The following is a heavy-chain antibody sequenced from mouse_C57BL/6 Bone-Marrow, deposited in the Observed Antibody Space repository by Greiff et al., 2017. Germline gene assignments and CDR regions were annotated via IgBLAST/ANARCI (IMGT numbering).Heavy chain of an antibody. V-gene: IGHV5-16*01. CDR3: ARHYRYAMDY. Sequence: EVKLMESEGGLVQPGSSMKLSCTASGFTFSDYYMAWVRQVPEKGLEWVANINYDGSSTYYLDSLKSRFIISRDNAKNILYLQMSSLKSEDTATYYCARHYRYAMDYWGQGTSVTVSS. CDR2: INYDGSST. D-gene: IGHD5-5*01. J-gene: IGHJ4*01. CDR1: GFTFSDYY.